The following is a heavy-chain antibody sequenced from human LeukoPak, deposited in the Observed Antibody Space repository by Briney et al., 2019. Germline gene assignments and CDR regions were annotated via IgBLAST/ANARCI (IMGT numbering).Heavy chain of an antibody. CDR1: GFPFSNYW. D-gene: IGHD2-2*01. Sequence: PGGSLRLSCTASGFPFSNYWMHWVRQAPGKGLEWVSAISGSGGSTYYADSVKGRFTISRDNSKNTLYLQMNSLRAEDTAVYYCAKDPRGCSSTSCYYNYWGQGTLVTVSS. V-gene: IGHV3-23*01. CDR2: ISGSGGST. J-gene: IGHJ4*02. CDR3: AKDPRGCSSTSCYYNY.